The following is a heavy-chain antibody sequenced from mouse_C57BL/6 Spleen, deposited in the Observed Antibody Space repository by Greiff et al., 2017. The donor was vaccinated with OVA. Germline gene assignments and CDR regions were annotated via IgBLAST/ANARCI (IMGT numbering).Heavy chain of an antibody. V-gene: IGHV1-78*01. CDR1: GYTFTDHT. CDR2: IYPRDGST. Sequence: VKLQESDAELVKPGASVKISCKVSGYTFTDHTIHWMKQRPEQGLEWIGYIYPRDGSTKYNEKFKGKATLTADKSSSTAYMQLNSLTSEDSAVYCCARPIYYDYAAYWGQGTLVTVSA. J-gene: IGHJ3*01. D-gene: IGHD2-4*01. CDR3: ARPIYYDYAAY.